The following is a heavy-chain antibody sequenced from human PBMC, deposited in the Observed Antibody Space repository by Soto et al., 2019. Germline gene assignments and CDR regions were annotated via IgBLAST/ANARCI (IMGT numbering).Heavy chain of an antibody. V-gene: IGHV1-2*04. CDR3: AREFTGQVSDTPRCHDYYGIDV. CDR2: INPNSGGT. CDR1: GYTFTGYY. D-gene: IGHD2-2*02. J-gene: IGHJ6*02. Sequence: ASVKVSCNASGYTFTGYYMHWVRQAPGQGLEWMGWINPNSGGTNYAQKFQGWVTMTRDTSISTAYMELSRLRPDDTAVYYCAREFTGQVSDTPRCHDYYGIDVWGQGTTVTVSS.